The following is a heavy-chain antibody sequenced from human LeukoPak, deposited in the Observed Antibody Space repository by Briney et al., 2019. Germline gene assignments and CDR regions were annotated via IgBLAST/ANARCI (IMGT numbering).Heavy chain of an antibody. CDR1: GFTLSNYA. CDR3: AKWGDYDVLTGYYDPDY. Sequence: GGSLRLSCAASGFTLSNYAMIWVRQAPGKGLEWVSAITGSGGGTYYADCVKGRFTISRDNSKNTLYLQMNSLRAEDTAVYYCAKWGDYDVLTGYYDPDYWGQGTLVTVSS. J-gene: IGHJ4*02. CDR2: ITGSGGGT. D-gene: IGHD3-9*01. V-gene: IGHV3-23*01.